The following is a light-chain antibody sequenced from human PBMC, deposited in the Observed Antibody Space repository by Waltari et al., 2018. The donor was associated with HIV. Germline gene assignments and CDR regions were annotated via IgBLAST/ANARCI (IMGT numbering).Light chain of an antibody. Sequence: QSALTQPASVSGSPGQSVTISCTGTARHVAAYDFVSWYQHYPGRAPKLIIFEVTNRPSGISNRFSASKSGNTASLTISGLQADDEADYFCSSYRSINILVFGGGTKLTV. CDR2: EVT. V-gene: IGLV2-14*01. J-gene: IGLJ3*02. CDR1: ARHVAAYDF. CDR3: SSYRSINILV.